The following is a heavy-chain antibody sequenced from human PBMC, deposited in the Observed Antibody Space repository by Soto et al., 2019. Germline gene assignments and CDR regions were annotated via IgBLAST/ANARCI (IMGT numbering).Heavy chain of an antibody. J-gene: IGHJ4*02. V-gene: IGHV1-69*02. CDR3: ALTTRTRGFDY. CDR2: IIPILGIA. CDR1: GGTFSSYT. D-gene: IGHD3-10*01. Sequence: QVQLVQSGAEVKKPGSSVKVSCKASGGTFSSYTISWVRQAPGQGLEWMGRIIPILGIANYAQKFQGRVTITADKSTSTAYMELSSLRSEDTAVYYSALTTRTRGFDYWGQGTLVTVSS.